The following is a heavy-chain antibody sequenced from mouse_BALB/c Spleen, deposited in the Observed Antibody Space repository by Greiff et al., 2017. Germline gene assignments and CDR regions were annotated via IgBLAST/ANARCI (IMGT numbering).Heavy chain of an antibody. D-gene: IGHD1-1*01. J-gene: IGHJ3*01. CDR3: ARTGDYGSSVAY. CDR1: GFTFSSFG. Sequence: EVKVVESGGGLVQPGGSRKLSCAASGFTFSSFGMHWVRQAPEKGLEWVAYISSGSSTIYYADTVKGRFTISRDNPKNTLFLQMTSLRSEDTAMYYCARTGDYGSSVAYWGQGTLVTVSA. CDR2: ISSGSSTI. V-gene: IGHV5-17*02.